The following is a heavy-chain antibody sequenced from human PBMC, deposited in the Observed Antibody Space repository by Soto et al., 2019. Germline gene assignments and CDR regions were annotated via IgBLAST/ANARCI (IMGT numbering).Heavy chain of an antibody. CDR3: ADRKGGGE. Sequence: EVQLVESGGGLVQPGGSLRLSCAASGFTFSAHTMNWVRQAPGKGLEWISYISSESETIYYADSVKGRFTISRDNAKNSLFLQMNSRGAEDPALYSWADRKGGGEWGQGTLVTVSS. J-gene: IGHJ4*02. CDR2: ISSESETI. CDR1: GFTFSAHT. V-gene: IGHV3-48*01. D-gene: IGHD3-16*01.